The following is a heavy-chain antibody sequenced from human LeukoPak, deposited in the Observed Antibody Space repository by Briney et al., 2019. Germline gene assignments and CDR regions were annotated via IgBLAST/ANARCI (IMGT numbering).Heavy chain of an antibody. CDR3: AALGFGDFSASDN. J-gene: IGHJ4*02. CDR2: IKSKVYRATA. D-gene: IGHD3-10*01. CDR1: GFSFNDAW. V-gene: IGHV3-15*01. Sequence: PGGSLRLSCAASGFSFNDAWMDRVRQVPGKGLEWVGRIKSKVYRATADYAAPGMGRFTISREDSKSTLYLQMNSLKIEDTAVYYCAALGFGDFSASDNWGQGTVVTVSS.